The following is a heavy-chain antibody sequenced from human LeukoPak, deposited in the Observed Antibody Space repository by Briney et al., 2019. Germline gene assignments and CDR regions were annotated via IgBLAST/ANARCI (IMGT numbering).Heavy chain of an antibody. CDR3: AKSVTADP. D-gene: IGHD4-23*01. J-gene: IGHJ5*02. CDR2: ISPGGDRT. Sequence: GGSLRLSCAASGFTFSTYALSWVRQAPGKGPEWVSAISPGGDRTYYADSVTGRFAISRDNSKNTLYFQMNSLRAEDTAVYYCAKSVTADPWGQGTLVTVSS. CDR1: GFTFSTYA. V-gene: IGHV3-23*01.